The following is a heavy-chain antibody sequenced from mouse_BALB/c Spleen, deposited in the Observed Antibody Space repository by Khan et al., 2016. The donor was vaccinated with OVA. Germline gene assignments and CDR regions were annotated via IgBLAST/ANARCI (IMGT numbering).Heavy chain of an antibody. V-gene: IGHV5-6*01. D-gene: IGHD1-1*01. CDR3: TRLAYYYDSGGFAY. Sequence: EVQLVESGGDLVKPGGSLKLSCAASGFTFSTYGMSWVRQAPDKRLEWVATVSTGGSYTYYPDSVKGRFTISRDNTKNTLYLQMSGLRSEDTAMFYFTRLAYYYDSGGFAYWGQGTLVTVSA. CDR2: VSTGGSYT. J-gene: IGHJ3*01. CDR1: GFTFSTYG.